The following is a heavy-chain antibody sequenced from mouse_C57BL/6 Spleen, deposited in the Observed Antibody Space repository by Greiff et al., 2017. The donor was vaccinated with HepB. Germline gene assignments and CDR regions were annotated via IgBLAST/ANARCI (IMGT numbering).Heavy chain of an antibody. CDR1: GYTFTSYW. CDR2: INPSSGYT. V-gene: IGHV1-7*01. CDR3: ASHGYYDWLAY. J-gene: IGHJ3*01. D-gene: IGHD2-3*01. Sequence: VQLQQSGAELAKPGASVKLSCKASGYTFTSYWMHWVKQRPGQGLEWIGYINPSSGYTKYNQKFKAKATLTADKSSSTAYMQLSSLTYEDSAVYYCASHGYYDWLAYWGQGTLVTVSA.